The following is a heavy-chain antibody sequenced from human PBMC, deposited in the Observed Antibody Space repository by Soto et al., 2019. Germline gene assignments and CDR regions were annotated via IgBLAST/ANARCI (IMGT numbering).Heavy chain of an antibody. D-gene: IGHD3-22*01. CDR1: GFTFSNAW. CDR3: IYSSGYYYFGYYYYGMDV. V-gene: IGHV3-15*07. CDR2: IKSKTDGGTT. Sequence: EVQLVESGGGLVKPGGSLRLSCAASGFTFSNAWMNWVRQAPGKGLEWVGRIKSKTDGGTTDYAAPVKGRFTISRDDSKNTLHLQMNSLKTEDTAVYYCIYSSGYYYFGYYYYGMDVWGQGTTVTVSS. J-gene: IGHJ6*02.